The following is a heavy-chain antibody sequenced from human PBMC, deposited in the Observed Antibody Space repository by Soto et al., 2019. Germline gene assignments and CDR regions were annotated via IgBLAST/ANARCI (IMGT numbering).Heavy chain of an antibody. V-gene: IGHV3-23*01. CDR1: GFTFSSYA. Sequence: EVQLLESGGGLVQPGGSLRLSCAASGFTFSSYALNWVRQAPGKGLEWVSVISGSGDNTYYADSVKGRFTISRDNSKNTLYLQMNSRRAEDTAVYYCAKDLGTDDFWSAYYTYYYMDGWGKGTTVTVSS. J-gene: IGHJ6*03. CDR2: ISGSGDNT. D-gene: IGHD3-3*01. CDR3: AKDLGTDDFWSAYYTYYYMDG.